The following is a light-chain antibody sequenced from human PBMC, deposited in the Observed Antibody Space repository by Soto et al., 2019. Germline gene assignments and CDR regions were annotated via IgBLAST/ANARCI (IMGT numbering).Light chain of an antibody. CDR3: TSSAGDSNLL. Sequence: QSALTQPPSASGSPGQSVTISCTGTSSDVGGYNYVSWYQHHPGKAPKLIISEVNKRPSGVPHRLSGSKSGNTASLTVSGLQADDEADYYCTSSAGDSNLLFGGGTKLTVL. CDR1: SSDVGGYNY. V-gene: IGLV2-8*01. J-gene: IGLJ2*01. CDR2: EVN.